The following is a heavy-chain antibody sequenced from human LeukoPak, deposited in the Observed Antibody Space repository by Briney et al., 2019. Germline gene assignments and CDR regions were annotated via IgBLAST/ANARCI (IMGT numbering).Heavy chain of an antibody. CDR2: INQNGSHK. J-gene: IGHJ4*02. D-gene: IGHD5-12*01. CDR3: ARDRGFTSYDY. Sequence: PGGSLRLSCAASGFTFSSYAMSWVRQAPGKGLEWVANINQNGSHKYYVDSVEGRFIISRDTAKNSVHLQMNSLRAEDTAVYYCARDRGFTSYDYWGQGILVTVSS. V-gene: IGHV3-7*01. CDR1: GFTFSSYA.